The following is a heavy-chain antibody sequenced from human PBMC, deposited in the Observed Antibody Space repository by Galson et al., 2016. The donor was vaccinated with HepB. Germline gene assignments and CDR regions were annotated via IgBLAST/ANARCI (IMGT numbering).Heavy chain of an antibody. V-gene: IGHV3-23*01. D-gene: IGHD5/OR15-5a*01. Sequence: SLRLSCAASGFMYRNYAMSWVRQAPGKGLEWVSVISGSGGTTFYAESVKGRFTMSRDNAKNSLILQMNSLRLEDTAVYYCARGPAADVNIESTKGIDYWGQGTLVTVSS. CDR1: GFMYRNYA. CDR3: ARGPAADVNIESTKGIDY. J-gene: IGHJ4*02. CDR2: ISGSGGTT.